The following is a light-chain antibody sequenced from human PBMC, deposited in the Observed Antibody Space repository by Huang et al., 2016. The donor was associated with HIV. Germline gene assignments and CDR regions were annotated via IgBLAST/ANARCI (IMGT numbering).Light chain of an antibody. CDR1: RSVSSY. CDR2: DSS. V-gene: IGKV3-11*01. Sequence: EIVLTQSPATLSLSPGERATLSCRASRSVSSYLAWYQQKPGQAPRLLIYDSSNRATGIPARFSGSGSGTDFTLTISSLEPEDFAVYYCQKRSNPFTFGPGTKVDIK. J-gene: IGKJ3*01. CDR3: QKRSNPFT.